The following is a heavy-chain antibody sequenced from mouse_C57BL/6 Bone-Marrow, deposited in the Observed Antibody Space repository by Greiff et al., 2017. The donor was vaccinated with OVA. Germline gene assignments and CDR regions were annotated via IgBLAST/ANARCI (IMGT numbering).Heavy chain of an antibody. CDR1: GYSFTSYY. CDR3: AREWGDY. CDR2: IYPGSGNT. D-gene: IGHD1-3*01. V-gene: IGHV1-66*01. Sequence: VQLVESGPELVKPGASVKISCKASGYSFTSYYIHWVKQRPGQGLEWIGWIYPGSGNTTYNEKFKGKATLTADTSSSTAYMQLSSLTSEDSAVYYCAREWGDYWGQGTTLTVSS. J-gene: IGHJ2*01.